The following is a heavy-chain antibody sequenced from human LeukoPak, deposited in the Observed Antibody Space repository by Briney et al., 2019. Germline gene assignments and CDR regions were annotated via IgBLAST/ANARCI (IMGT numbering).Heavy chain of an antibody. J-gene: IGHJ4*02. Sequence: SETLSLTCTISGGSVSDYYWNWIRQSPGKGLEWIGYIYYTGSTSYNPSLKSRVTISADTSKNEFSLKLNSVTAADTAVYYCASRKLGNDYWGQGTLVTVSS. CDR1: GGSVSDYY. CDR2: IYYTGST. D-gene: IGHD7-27*01. V-gene: IGHV4-59*02. CDR3: ASRKLGNDY.